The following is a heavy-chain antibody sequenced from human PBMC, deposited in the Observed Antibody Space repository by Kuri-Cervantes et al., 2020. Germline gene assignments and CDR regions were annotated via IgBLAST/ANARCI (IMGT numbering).Heavy chain of an antibody. Sequence: GGSLRLSCAASGFTFGSYSMNWVRQAPGKGLEWVAVISNDGNNKFYADSVKGRFTISRDNSKNTLYLQVNSLTAEDTAVYYCAKSYSSGWTYGMDVWGQGTTVTVSS. CDR1: GFTFGSYS. D-gene: IGHD6-19*01. CDR3: AKSYSSGWTYGMDV. J-gene: IGHJ6*02. CDR2: ISNDGNNK. V-gene: IGHV3-30*18.